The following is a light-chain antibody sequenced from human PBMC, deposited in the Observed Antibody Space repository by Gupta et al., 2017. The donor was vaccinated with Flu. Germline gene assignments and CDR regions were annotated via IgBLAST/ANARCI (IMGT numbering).Light chain of an antibody. CDR2: STS. CDR1: AGAVTSDYS. CDR3: LTYYGGVLI. J-gene: IGLJ2*01. Sequence: QTVVTQEPSLTAPPAGTVPTTCPSSAGAVTSDYSPYWFQQKPGQAPRALIYSTSNKHSWTPARFSGSRLGGKAALTLSGLQPEDEADYYCLTYYGGVLIFGGGTKLTVL. V-gene: IGLV7-43*01.